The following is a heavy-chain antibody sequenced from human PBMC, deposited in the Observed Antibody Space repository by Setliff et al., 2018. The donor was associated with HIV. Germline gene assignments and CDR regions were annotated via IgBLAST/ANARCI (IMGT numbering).Heavy chain of an antibody. Sequence: LRLSCTASGFRFGDYAMSWFRQAPGKGPEWVGFIRSKAYGGTKEYAVSVKGRFTISRDDSKSIAYLQMNSLKTEDTAVYYCTTSYGSGTYYRMGAFDIWGQGTMVTVSS. CDR3: TTSYGSGTYYRMGAFDI. D-gene: IGHD3-10*01. J-gene: IGHJ3*02. CDR2: IRSKAYGGTK. V-gene: IGHV3-49*03. CDR1: GFRFGDYA.